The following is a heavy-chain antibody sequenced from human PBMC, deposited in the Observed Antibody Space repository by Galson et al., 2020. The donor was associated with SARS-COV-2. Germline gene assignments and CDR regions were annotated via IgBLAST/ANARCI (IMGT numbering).Heavy chain of an antibody. V-gene: IGHV4-34*01. J-gene: IGHJ6*02. CDR1: GGSFSGYY. CDR2: INHSGST. Sequence: SETLSLTCAVYGGSFSGYYWSWIRQPPGKGLEWIGEINHSGSTNYNPSLKSRVTISVDTSKNQFSLKLSSVTAADTAVYYCARGRPVTTFYYYYGMDVWGQGTTVTVSS. CDR3: ARGRPVTTFYYYYGMDV. D-gene: IGHD4-17*01.